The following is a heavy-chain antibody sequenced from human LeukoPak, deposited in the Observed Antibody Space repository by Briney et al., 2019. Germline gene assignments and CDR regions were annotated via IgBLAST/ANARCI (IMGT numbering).Heavy chain of an antibody. CDR2: IKQDGSEK. D-gene: IGHD1-1*01. V-gene: IGHV3-7*01. Sequence: AGGSLRLSCAASGFTFSGNWMSWVRQAPGKGLEWVANIKQDGSEKNYADSVKGRFTVSRDNAKNSLYLQMNSLRVEDTAVYYCATDRDWTLLDYWGQGTLVTVSS. J-gene: IGHJ4*02. CDR1: GFTFSGNW. CDR3: ATDRDWTLLDY.